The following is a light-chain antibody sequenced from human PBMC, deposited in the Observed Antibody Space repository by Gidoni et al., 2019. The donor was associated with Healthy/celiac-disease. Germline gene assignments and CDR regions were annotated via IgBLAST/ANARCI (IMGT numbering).Light chain of an antibody. V-gene: IGLV2-14*01. CDR3: SSYTSSSTPVV. CDR1: SRDVGGYND. CDR2: DVS. Sequence: QSALTPPASVSGSPVQSITISCTGTSRDVGGYNDVSWYQQHPSKAPKLMIYDVSNRPSGVSNRFSGSKSGNAASLTISGLQAEDEADYYCSSYTSSSTPVVFGGGTKLTVL. J-gene: IGLJ2*01.